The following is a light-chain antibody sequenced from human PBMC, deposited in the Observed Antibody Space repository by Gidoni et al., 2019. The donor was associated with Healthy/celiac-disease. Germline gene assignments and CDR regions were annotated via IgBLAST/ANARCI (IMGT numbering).Light chain of an antibody. CDR2: WSS. V-gene: IGKV4-1*01. CDR3: RQCYSTPWT. J-gene: IGKJ1*01. CDR1: QSVLYSSNNKNY. Sequence: DIVMTQSPDSLAVSLGERATINCKSSQSVLYSSNNKNYLAWYQQKPGQPPKLLIYWSSTLESGVPDRVSGSGSGTDFTLTISSLQAEDVAVYYCRQCYSTPWTFGQGTKVEIQ.